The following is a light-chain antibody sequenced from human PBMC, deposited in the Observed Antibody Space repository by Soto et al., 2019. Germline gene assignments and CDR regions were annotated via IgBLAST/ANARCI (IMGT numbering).Light chain of an antibody. V-gene: IGLV2-8*01. Sequence: QSALTQPPSASGSPGQSVTISCTGTSSDVGGYNYVSWYQQHPGKAPKLMIYEVSKRPSGVPDRFSGSKSGNTASLTVSARQAEDAADYYCSSYAGSNNYVFGTGTKVTVL. J-gene: IGLJ1*01. CDR3: SSYAGSNNYV. CDR2: EVS. CDR1: SSDVGGYNY.